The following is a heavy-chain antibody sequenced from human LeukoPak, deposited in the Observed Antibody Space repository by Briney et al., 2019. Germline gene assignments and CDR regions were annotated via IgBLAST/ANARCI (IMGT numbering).Heavy chain of an antibody. Sequence: GGSLRLSCAASGFTFSTYGMSWVRQAPGKGLEWVSAVSSTGGTTYYADSVKGRFTISRDNSKNTLFLQINSLRAEDTAVYYCAKNGDRGAFCSGGTCYPYYYYYMEVWGKGTTVSISS. D-gene: IGHD2-15*01. CDR3: AKNGDRGAFCSGGTCYPYYYYYMEV. V-gene: IGHV3-23*01. CDR2: VSSTGGTT. J-gene: IGHJ6*03. CDR1: GFTFSTYG.